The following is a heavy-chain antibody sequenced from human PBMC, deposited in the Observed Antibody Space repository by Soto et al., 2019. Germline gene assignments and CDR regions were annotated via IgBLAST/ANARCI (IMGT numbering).Heavy chain of an antibody. Sequence: QVQLQESGPGLVKPSETLSLTCKVSGGSISSGGYYWSWIRQHPGKGLEWIGYIFYSGSTYSNPSLKSRITMSVDTSKNQFSLNLNSVTAADTAVYYCARGGPVDVLTGPPPQPPDWGQGTLVTVSS. CDR3: ARGGPVDVLTGPPPQPPD. CDR2: IFYSGST. D-gene: IGHD3-9*01. CDR1: GGSISSGGYY. V-gene: IGHV4-31*03. J-gene: IGHJ4*02.